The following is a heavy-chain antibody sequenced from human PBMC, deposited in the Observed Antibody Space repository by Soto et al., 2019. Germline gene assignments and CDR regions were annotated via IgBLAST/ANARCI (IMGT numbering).Heavy chain of an antibody. CDR2: INHSGST. J-gene: IGHJ6*02. CDR3: ARAGGYDFWSGYYTPPFYYYYYGMDV. V-gene: IGHV4-34*01. D-gene: IGHD3-3*01. CDR1: GGSFSVYY. Sequence: SETLSLTCAVYGGSFSVYYWSWIRQPPGKGLEWIGEINHSGSTNYNPSLKSRVTISVDTSKNQFSLKLSSVTAADTAVYYCARAGGYDFWSGYYTPPFYYYYYGMDVWGQGTTVTVSS.